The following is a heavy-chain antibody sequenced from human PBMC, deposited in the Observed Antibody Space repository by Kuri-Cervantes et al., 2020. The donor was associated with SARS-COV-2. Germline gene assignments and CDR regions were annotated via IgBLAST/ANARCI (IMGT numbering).Heavy chain of an antibody. CDR3: ARMGGWGALDY. V-gene: IGHV1-3*01. Sequence: ASVKVSCKASGYIFTNYAVHWVRQAPGERLEWMAWINAGNGNTMYSQKFQGRVTISRDTSASAAYMDVTSLRSEDTAVYYCARMGGWGALDYWGQGTLVTVSS. CDR2: INAGNGNT. CDR1: GYIFTNYA. D-gene: IGHD1-26*01. J-gene: IGHJ4*02.